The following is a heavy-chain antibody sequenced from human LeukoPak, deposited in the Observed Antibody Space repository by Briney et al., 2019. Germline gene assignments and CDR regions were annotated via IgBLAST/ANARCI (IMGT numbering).Heavy chain of an antibody. V-gene: IGHV4-34*01. CDR1: GGSFSGYY. CDR3: ERGILTGYSTFDP. Sequence: PSETLSLTCAVYGGSFSGYYWSWIRQPPGKGLEWIGEINHSGSTNYNPSLKSRVTISVDTSKNQFSLKLSSVTAADTAVYYCERGILTGYSTFDPWGQGTLVTVSS. D-gene: IGHD3-9*01. J-gene: IGHJ5*02. CDR2: INHSGST.